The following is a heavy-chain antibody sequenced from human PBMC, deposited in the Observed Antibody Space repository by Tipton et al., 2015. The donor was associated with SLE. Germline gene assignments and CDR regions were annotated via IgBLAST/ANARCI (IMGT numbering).Heavy chain of an antibody. CDR3: ARSGWELAEYFQH. V-gene: IGHV3-30*02. CDR1: GFTFSSYG. D-gene: IGHD1-26*01. CDR2: IRYDGSNK. J-gene: IGHJ1*01. Sequence: GSLRLSCAASGFTFSSYGMHWVRQAPGKGLEWVAFIRYDGSNKYYADSVKGRFTISRDNSKNTLYLQMNSLRAEDTAVYYCARSGWELAEYFQHWGQGTLVTVSS.